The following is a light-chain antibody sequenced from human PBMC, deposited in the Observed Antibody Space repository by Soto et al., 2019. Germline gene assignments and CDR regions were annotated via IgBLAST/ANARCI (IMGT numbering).Light chain of an antibody. CDR2: AAS. J-gene: IGKJ4*01. Sequence: TPLTQSPSSLSASVGDSVTITCRASQGISSYLAWYQQKPGKAPDLLIYAASTLQSGVPSRFSGSGSGTDFTLTISSLQPEDFATYYCQQLSSYPLTFGGGTKVEI. CDR3: QQLSSYPLT. V-gene: IGKV1-9*01. CDR1: QGISSY.